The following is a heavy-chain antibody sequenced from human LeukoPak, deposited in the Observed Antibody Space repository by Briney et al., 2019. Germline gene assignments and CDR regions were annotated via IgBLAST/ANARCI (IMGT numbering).Heavy chain of an antibody. CDR2: IYPGDSDT. CDR3: ARTVGYCSSTSCYPDYNWFDP. Sequence: GESLKISCKGSGYSFTSYWIGWVRQMPGKGLEWMGIIYPGDSDTRYSPSFQGQVTISADKSISTAYLQWSSLKASDTAMYYCARTVGYCSSTSCYPDYNWFDPWGQGTLVTVSS. J-gene: IGHJ5*02. V-gene: IGHV5-51*01. CDR1: GYSFTSYW. D-gene: IGHD2-2*01.